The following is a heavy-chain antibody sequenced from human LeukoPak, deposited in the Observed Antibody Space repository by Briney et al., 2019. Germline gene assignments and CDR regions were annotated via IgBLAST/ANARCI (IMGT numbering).Heavy chain of an antibody. J-gene: IGHJ4*02. CDR1: GDSISSNSDH. Sequence: SETLSLTCAVSGDSISSNSDHWGWIRQPPGKGLEWIVSIFYTGSAYYNPSLKSRATISVDTSKNQFSLKLGSVTAADTAVYYCVGRKDFWSGLIGYWGQGTLATVSS. V-gene: IGHV4-39*01. CDR2: IFYTGSA. CDR3: VGRKDFWSGLIGY. D-gene: IGHD3-3*01.